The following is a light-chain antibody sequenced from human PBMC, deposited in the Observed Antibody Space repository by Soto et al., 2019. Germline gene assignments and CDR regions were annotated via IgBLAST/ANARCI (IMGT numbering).Light chain of an antibody. Sequence: DIQLTQSPSSLTASIGDTVTITCLASPAIGTWLAWHQQKPEKAPKSLIYAASTLQSGVPSRFNGSGSGTEFTLTINSLQPEDCASYSCQQYNTSPLTFGGGTKVEIK. CDR2: AAS. J-gene: IGKJ4*02. CDR1: PAIGTW. CDR3: QQYNTSPLT. V-gene: IGKV1D-16*01.